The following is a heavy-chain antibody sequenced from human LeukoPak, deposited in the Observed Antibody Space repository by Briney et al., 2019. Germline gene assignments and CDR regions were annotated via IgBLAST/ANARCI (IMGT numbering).Heavy chain of an antibody. CDR1: GFTFSSYA. J-gene: IGHJ5*01. Sequence: GRSLRLSCAASGFTFSSYAMHWVRQAPGKGLEWVAVVSYEGTIKYYSDSAKGRFTVSRDNSANIISLQMNNLTTEDTAAYYCARENFDSWGQGTLVAVSP. V-gene: IGHV3-30*14. CDR3: ARENFDS. CDR2: VSYEGTIK.